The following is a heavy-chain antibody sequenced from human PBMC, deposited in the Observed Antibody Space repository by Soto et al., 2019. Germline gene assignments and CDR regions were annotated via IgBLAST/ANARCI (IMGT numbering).Heavy chain of an antibody. V-gene: IGHV3-30*03. CDR2: ISYDGSNK. CDR1: GFTFNSYA. D-gene: IGHD3-9*01. CDR3: ARVLRYRFDY. Sequence: QVQLVESGGGVVQPGRSLRLSCAASGFTFNSYAMHWVRQAPGKGLECVAVISYDGSNKYYADSVKGRFTISRDNSKNTLYLQMNSLRAEDTAVYYCARVLRYRFDYWGQGTLVTVSS. J-gene: IGHJ4*02.